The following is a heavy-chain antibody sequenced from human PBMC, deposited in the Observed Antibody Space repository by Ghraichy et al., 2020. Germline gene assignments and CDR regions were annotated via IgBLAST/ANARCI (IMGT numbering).Heavy chain of an antibody. V-gene: IGHV4-59*01. Sequence: SETLSLTCTVSGGSISSYYWSWIRQPPGKGLEWIGYIYYSGSTNYNPSLKSRVTISVDTSKNQFSLKLSSVTAADTAVYYCARAYTSDDYAKNWFDPWGQGTLVTVSS. D-gene: IGHD4-17*01. CDR1: GGSISSYY. CDR2: IYYSGST. J-gene: IGHJ5*02. CDR3: ARAYTSDDYAKNWFDP.